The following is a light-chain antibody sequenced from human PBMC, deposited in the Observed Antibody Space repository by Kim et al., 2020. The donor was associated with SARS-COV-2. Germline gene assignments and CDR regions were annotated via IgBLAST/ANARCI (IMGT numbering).Light chain of an antibody. Sequence: LSPGDSATLSCRASQTIYTYLAWYQQKPGQAPRLLIYDASNRAADIPGRFSGSGSGTDFTLTISSLETEDFAVYYCQQRRTWPLTFGGGTKVEVK. V-gene: IGKV3-11*01. CDR3: QQRRTWPLT. CDR2: DAS. J-gene: IGKJ4*01. CDR1: QTIYTY.